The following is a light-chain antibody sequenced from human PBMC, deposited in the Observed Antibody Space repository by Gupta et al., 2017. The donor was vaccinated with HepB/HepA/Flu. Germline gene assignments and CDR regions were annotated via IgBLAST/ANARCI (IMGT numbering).Light chain of an antibody. CDR3: QQLNRYPST. V-gene: IGKV1-9*01. Sequence: DIQLTQSPSFLSASVGDRVTITCRASQGISSYLAWYQQKPGKAPKLLIYAASTLQSGFPSRFSGSGSGTEFTRTISSLQPEDVATYYCQQLNRYPSTFGGGTKVEIK. CDR1: QGISSY. CDR2: AAS. J-gene: IGKJ4*01.